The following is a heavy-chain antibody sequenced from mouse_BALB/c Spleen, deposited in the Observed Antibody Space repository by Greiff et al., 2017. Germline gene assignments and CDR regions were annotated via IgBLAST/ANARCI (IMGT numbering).Heavy chain of an antibody. Sequence: EVKLVESGGGLVQPGGSRKLSCAASGFTFSSFGMHWVRQAPEKGLEWVAYISSGSSTIYYADTVKGRFTISRDNPKNTLFLQMTSLRSEDTAMYYCARGGSGYFDVWGAGTTVTVSS. J-gene: IGHJ1*01. V-gene: IGHV5-17*02. CDR2: ISSGSSTI. CDR1: GFTFSSFG. CDR3: ARGGSGYFDV.